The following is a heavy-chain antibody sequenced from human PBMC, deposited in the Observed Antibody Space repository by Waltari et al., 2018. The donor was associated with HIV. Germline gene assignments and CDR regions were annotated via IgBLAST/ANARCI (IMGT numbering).Heavy chain of an antibody. CDR2: ISYSGGST. Sequence: EVQLLESGGGLVQPGGSLRLSCAASGFTFSTYAMSWVRQAPGKGLEWVSGISYSGGSTDYADSVKGRFTISRDNSKNTLYLQMNSLRAEDTAVYYCAKITSTSWYYYGMDVWGQGTTVTVSS. J-gene: IGHJ6*02. D-gene: IGHD2-2*01. CDR1: GFTFSTYA. CDR3: AKITSTSWYYYGMDV. V-gene: IGHV3-23*01.